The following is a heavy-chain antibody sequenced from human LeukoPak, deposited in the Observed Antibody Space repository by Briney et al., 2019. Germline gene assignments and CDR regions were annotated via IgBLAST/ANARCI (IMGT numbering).Heavy chain of an antibody. CDR2: IYYSGST. CDR1: GGSISSYY. Sequence: KPSETLSLTCTVSGGSISSYYWSWIRQPPGKGLEWIGYIYYSGSTNYNPCLKSRVTISVDTSKNQFSLKLSSVTAADTAVYYCARDKVNWYFDLWGRGTLVTVSS. CDR3: ARDKVNWYFDL. V-gene: IGHV4-59*01. J-gene: IGHJ2*01.